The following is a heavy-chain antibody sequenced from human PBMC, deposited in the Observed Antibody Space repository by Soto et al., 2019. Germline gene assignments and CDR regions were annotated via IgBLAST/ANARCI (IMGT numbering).Heavy chain of an antibody. CDR3: ARGWKVAGDAFDI. J-gene: IGHJ3*02. CDR2: IYPGDSDT. D-gene: IGHD1-1*01. Sequence: PGESLKISCKGSGYNVAVYWSGWVRQMPGKGLEWMGMIYPGDSDTRYSPSLQGQVTISVDKSISTAYLQWSSLKASDTAMYYCARGWKVAGDAFDIWGHGTMVTVSS. V-gene: IGHV5-51*01. CDR1: GYNVAVYW.